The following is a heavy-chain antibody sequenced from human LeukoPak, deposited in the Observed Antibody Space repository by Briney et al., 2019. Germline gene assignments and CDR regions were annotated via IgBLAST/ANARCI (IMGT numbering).Heavy chain of an antibody. V-gene: IGHV4-59*01. CDR1: GGSSSSYY. J-gene: IGHJ3*02. D-gene: IGHD4-23*01. CDR2: IYYSGTT. Sequence: PSETLSLTCTVSGGSSSSYYWNWIRQPPGKGLEWIGFIYYSGTTNYNPSLKSRVTISVDTSKNQFSLNLNSVTAADTAVYYCARDSVTTGVGTFDIWGQGTMVTVSS. CDR3: ARDSVTTGVGTFDI.